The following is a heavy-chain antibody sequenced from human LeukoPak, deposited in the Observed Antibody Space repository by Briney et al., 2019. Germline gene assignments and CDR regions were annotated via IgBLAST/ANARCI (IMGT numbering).Heavy chain of an antibody. V-gene: IGHV3-72*01. Sequence: PGGSLRLSCAASGFTFSSHGMNWVRQAPGKGLEWVGRIRNKANSYTTEYAASVQGRFTISRDDSKNSLYLQMSSLKTEDTALYYCARAKYSANDYSDYWGQGTLVTVSS. D-gene: IGHD1-26*01. J-gene: IGHJ4*02. CDR3: ARAKYSANDYSDY. CDR2: IRNKANSYTT. CDR1: GFTFSSHG.